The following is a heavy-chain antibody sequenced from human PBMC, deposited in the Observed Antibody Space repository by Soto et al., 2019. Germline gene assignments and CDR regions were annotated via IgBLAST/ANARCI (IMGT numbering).Heavy chain of an antibody. CDR1: GFSLSTSGVG. CDR3: AHRRRAAYYDIFTGYWEVPDLFDP. V-gene: IGHV2-5*02. D-gene: IGHD3-9*01. CDR2: IYWDDDK. J-gene: IGHJ5*02. Sequence: QITLKESGPTLVKPTQTLTLTCTFSGFSLSTSGVGVGWIRQPPGKALEWLALIYWDDDKRYSPSLKSRLTITKHTSKNQSVLTITNRDPVDTATYYCAHRRRAAYYDIFTGYWEVPDLFDPWGQGTLVTVSS.